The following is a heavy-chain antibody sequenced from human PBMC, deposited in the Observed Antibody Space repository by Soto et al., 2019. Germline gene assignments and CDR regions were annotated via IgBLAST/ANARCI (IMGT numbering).Heavy chain of an antibody. D-gene: IGHD3-16*02. CDR3: AKDQGITFGGVIVPTYGMDV. Sequence: EVQLLESGGGLVQPGGSLRLSCAASGFTFSSYAMSWVRQAPGKGLEWVSAISGSGGSTYYADSVKGRFTISRDNSKNTLYLQMNSLRAEDTAVYYCAKDQGITFGGVIVPTYGMDVWGQGTTVTVSS. J-gene: IGHJ6*02. CDR1: GFTFSSYA. V-gene: IGHV3-23*01. CDR2: ISGSGGST.